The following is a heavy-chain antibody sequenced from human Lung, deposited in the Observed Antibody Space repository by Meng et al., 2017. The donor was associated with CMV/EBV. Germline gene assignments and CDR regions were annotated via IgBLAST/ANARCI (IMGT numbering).Heavy chain of an antibody. CDR2: ISGSGGST. V-gene: IGHV3-23*01. D-gene: IGHD1-1*01. J-gene: IGHJ4*02. CDR3: AKDWPTTPHD. Sequence: ESXKIYCAASGFTFSSYAMSWVRQAPGKGLEWVSAISGSGGSTYYADSVKGRFTISRDNSKNTLYLQMNSLRAEDTALYYCAKDWPTTPHDWGQGPLVTVSS. CDR1: GFTFSSYA.